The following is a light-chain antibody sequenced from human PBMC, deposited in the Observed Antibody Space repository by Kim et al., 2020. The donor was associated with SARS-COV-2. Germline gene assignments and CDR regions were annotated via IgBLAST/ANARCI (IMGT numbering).Light chain of an antibody. Sequence: SYELTQPPSVSVAPGKTARITCGGNNIGSEGVHWYQQKPGQAPVLVIYYDSDRPSGIPERFSGSNSGNTATLTISRVEAGDEADYYCPVGDSSSVHPVFG. CDR2: YDS. CDR3: PVGDSSSVHPV. CDR1: NIGSEG. V-gene: IGLV3-21*04. J-gene: IGLJ3*02.